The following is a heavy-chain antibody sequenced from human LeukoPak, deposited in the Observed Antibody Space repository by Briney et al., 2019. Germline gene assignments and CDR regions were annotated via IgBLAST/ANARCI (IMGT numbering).Heavy chain of an antibody. CDR2: ISAYNGNT. J-gene: IGHJ4*02. CDR1: GYTLTELS. CDR3: ARVVSEEFGELSLDY. Sequence: ASVTVSCKVSGYTLTELSMHWVRQAPGQGLEWMEWISAYNGNTNYAQKLQGRVTMTTDTSTSTAYMELRSLRSDDTAVYYCARVVSEEFGELSLDYWGQGTLVTVSS. V-gene: IGHV1-18*01. D-gene: IGHD3-10*01.